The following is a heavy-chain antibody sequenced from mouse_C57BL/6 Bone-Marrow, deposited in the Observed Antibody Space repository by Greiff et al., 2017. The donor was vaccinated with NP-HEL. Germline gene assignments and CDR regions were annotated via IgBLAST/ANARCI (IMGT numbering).Heavy chain of an antibody. CDR1: GYTFTSYW. D-gene: IGHD1-1*01. V-gene: IGHV1-64*01. CDR3: ARNPQLLLRLYFDY. CDR2: IHPNSGST. J-gene: IGHJ2*01. Sequence: QVQLQQPGAELVKPGASVKLSCKASGYTFTSYWMHWVKQRPGQGLEWIGMIHPNSGSTNYNEKFKSKATLTVDKSSSTAYMQLSSLTSEDSAVYYCARNPQLLLRLYFDYWGQGTTLTVSS.